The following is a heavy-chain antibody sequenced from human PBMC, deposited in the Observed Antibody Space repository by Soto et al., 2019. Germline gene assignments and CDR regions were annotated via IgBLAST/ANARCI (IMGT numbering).Heavy chain of an antibody. J-gene: IGHJ5*02. CDR3: ARGGYSYGPGGGWFDP. CDR1: GFTFSSYG. CDR2: IWYDGSNK. V-gene: IGHV3-33*01. D-gene: IGHD5-18*01. Sequence: QVQLVESGGGVVQPGRSLRLSCAASGFTFSSYGMHWVRQAPGKGLEWVAVIWYDGSNKYYADSVKGRFTISRDNSKNTLYLQMNSLRAEDTAVYYCARGGYSYGPGGGWFDPWGQGTLVTVSS.